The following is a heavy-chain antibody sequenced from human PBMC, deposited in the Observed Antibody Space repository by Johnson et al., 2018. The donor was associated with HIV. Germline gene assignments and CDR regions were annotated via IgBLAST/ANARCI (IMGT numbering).Heavy chain of an antibody. Sequence: VQLVESGGGVVQPGRSLRLSCAASGFTFSSYGMHWVRQAPGKGLEWVSVISCDGSKKYLTDSVKGRFTISRDNAKNSLYLQMNSLRAEDTAVYYCARVMGLGGYSLAFDIWGQGTMVTVSS. D-gene: IGHD3-22*01. CDR3: ARVMGLGGYSLAFDI. J-gene: IGHJ3*02. V-gene: IGHV3-33*05. CDR2: ISCDGSKK. CDR1: GFTFSSYG.